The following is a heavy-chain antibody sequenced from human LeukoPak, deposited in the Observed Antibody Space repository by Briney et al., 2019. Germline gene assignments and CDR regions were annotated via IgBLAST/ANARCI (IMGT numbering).Heavy chain of an antibody. CDR2: INPSGGST. J-gene: IGHJ5*02. CDR3: ARAMVRQWLEQPNNWFDP. V-gene: IGHV1-46*01. D-gene: IGHD6-19*01. Sequence: GASVKVSCKASGYTFTSYYMHWVRQAPGQGLEWMGIINPSGGSTSYAQKFQGRVTMTRDTSTSTVYMELSSLRPEDTAVYYCARAMVRQWLEQPNNWFDPWGQGTLVTVSS. CDR1: GYTFTSYY.